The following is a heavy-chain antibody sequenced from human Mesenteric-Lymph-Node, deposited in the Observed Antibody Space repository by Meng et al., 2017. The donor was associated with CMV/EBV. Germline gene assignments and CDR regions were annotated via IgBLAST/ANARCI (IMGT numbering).Heavy chain of an antibody. CDR2: SYYSGGS. D-gene: IGHD3-3*02. V-gene: IGHV4-39*02. J-gene: IGHJ4*02. Sequence: VFGDSIGSSSHSHYWGWIRQRPGKGLEWIATSYYSGGSYYNPSLKSRVTISVDTAKNEFSLKLRFVTAADTAVYYCVGDISRAWFYYWGQGTLVTVSS. CDR3: VGDISRAWFYY. CDR1: GDSIGSSSHSHY.